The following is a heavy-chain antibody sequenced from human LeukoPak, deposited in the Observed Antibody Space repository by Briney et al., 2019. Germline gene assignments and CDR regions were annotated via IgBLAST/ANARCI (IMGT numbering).Heavy chain of an antibody. CDR2: IYYSGST. J-gene: IGHJ6*03. CDR3: ARETSQKGAHYMDA. V-gene: IGHV4-59*01. CDR1: GGSISSYY. D-gene: IGHD3-16*01. Sequence: SETLSLTCTVSGGSISSYYWSWIRQPPGKGLEWIGYIYYSGSTNYNPSLKSRVTISADTSKNQFSLKLSSVTAADTAVYYCARETSQKGAHYMDAWGRGTTVTVSS.